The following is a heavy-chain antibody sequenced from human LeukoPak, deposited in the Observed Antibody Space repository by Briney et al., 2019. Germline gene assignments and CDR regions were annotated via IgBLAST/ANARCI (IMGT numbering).Heavy chain of an antibody. V-gene: IGHV3-30*18. CDR3: AKYPRAGGWYGEDYFDY. CDR2: ISYDGSNK. CDR1: GFTFSSYG. Sequence: PGGSLRLSCAASGFTFSSYGMHWVRQAPGKGLEWVAVISYDGSNKYYADSVKGRFTISRDNSKNTLYLQMNSLRAEDTAVYYCAKYPRAGGWYGEDYFDYWGQGTLVTVSS. J-gene: IGHJ4*02. D-gene: IGHD6-19*01.